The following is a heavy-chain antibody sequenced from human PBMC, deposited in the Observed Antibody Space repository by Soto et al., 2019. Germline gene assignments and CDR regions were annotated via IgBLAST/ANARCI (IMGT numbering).Heavy chain of an antibody. Sequence: GESLKISCKGSGYSFTSYWIGWVRQMPGKGLEWMGIIYPGDSDTRYSPSFQGQVTISADKSISTAYLQWSSLKASDTAMYYCARHIIAAAGTARFDPWGQGTLVTVSS. CDR3: ARHIIAAAGTARFDP. D-gene: IGHD6-13*01. CDR1: GYSFTSYW. CDR2: IYPGDSDT. J-gene: IGHJ5*02. V-gene: IGHV5-51*01.